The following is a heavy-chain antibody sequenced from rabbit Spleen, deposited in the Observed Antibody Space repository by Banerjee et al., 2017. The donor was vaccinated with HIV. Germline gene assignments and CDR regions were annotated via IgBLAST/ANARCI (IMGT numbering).Heavy chain of an antibody. CDR3: AGDLASVVGWNFGL. D-gene: IGHD3-1*01. J-gene: IGHJ4*01. V-gene: IGHV1S45*01. Sequence: QEQLVESGGGLVKPEGSLTLTCKASGFSFSDRDVMCWVRQAPGKGLQWIACINVYTGKPVYATWAKGRFTISRTSSTTVTLQMTSLTAADTATYFCAGDLASVVGWNFGLWGPGTLVTVS. CDR1: GFSFSDRDV. CDR2: INVYTGKP.